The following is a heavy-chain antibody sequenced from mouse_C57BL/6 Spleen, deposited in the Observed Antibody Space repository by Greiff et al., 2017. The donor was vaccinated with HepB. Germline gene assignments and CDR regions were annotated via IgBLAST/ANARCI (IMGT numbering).Heavy chain of an antibody. Sequence: QVQLQQSGAELVKPGASVKMSCKASGYTFTTYPIEWMKQNHGKSLEWIGNFHPYNDDTKYNEKFKGKATLTEEKSSSTVYLELSRLTSDDSAVYSCARGNYYYGSSQYYFDYWGQGTTLTVSS. D-gene: IGHD1-1*01. CDR3: ARGNYYYGSSQYYFDY. CDR2: FHPYNDDT. V-gene: IGHV1-47*01. J-gene: IGHJ2*01. CDR1: GYTFTTYP.